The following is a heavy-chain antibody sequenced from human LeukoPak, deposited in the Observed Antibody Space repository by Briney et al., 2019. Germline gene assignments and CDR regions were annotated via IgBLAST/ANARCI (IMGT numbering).Heavy chain of an antibody. CDR3: AKGPPEYSSGWFSFAYFDH. CDR2: TSGSGGST. CDR1: GFTFSSYA. J-gene: IGHJ4*02. V-gene: IGHV3-23*01. Sequence: GGSLRLSCAASGFTFSSYAMSWVRQAPGKGLEWVSATSGSGGSTYYADSVKGRFTISRDNSKNTLYLQMNSLRAEDTAVYYCAKGPPEYSSGWFSFAYFDHWGQGTLVTVCS. D-gene: IGHD6-19*01.